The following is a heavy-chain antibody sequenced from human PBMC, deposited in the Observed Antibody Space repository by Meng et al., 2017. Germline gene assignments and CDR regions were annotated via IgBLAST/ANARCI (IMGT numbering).Heavy chain of an antibody. CDR3: ARDPVSSGWYWGKVYYYGMDV. CDR2: IYTSGNT. Sequence: SETLSLTCTVSGDSISNYYWSWIRQPAGKGLEWIGRIYTSGNTNYNPSLKSRVTMSVDTSKNQFSLKLSSVTAADTAVYYCARDPVSSGWYWGKVYYYGMDVWGQGTTVTVSS. V-gene: IGHV4-4*07. J-gene: IGHJ6*02. CDR1: GDSISNYY. D-gene: IGHD6-19*01.